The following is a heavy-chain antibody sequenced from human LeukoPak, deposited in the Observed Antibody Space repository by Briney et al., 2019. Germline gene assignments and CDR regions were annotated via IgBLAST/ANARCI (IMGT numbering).Heavy chain of an antibody. CDR2: TYYNSGWYT. CDR1: GDSVSTNSVG. J-gene: IGHJ4*02. CDR3: ARLYLPATRFDY. D-gene: IGHD5-24*01. Sequence: SQTLSLTCAISGDSVSTNSVGWNWIRQSPSRGLEWLGRTYYNSGWYTDYAASVKSRITINPDTSKNQFSLQLNSLAPEDTAVYYCARLYLPATRFDYWGQGTLVTVSS. V-gene: IGHV6-1*01.